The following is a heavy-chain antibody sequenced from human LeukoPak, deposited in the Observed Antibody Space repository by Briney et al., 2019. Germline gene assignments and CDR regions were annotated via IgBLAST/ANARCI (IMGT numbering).Heavy chain of an antibody. CDR3: ARGQRGGLLPNWFDP. Sequence: GRSLRLSCTASGFTFGDYAMSWFRQAPGKGLEWVAVISYDGSNKYYADSVKGRFTISRDNSKNALYLQMNSLRPEDTAMYYCARGQRGGLLPNWFDPWGQGTLVTVSS. CDR2: ISYDGSNK. J-gene: IGHJ5*02. CDR1: GFTFGDYA. D-gene: IGHD2-21*01. V-gene: IGHV3-30-3*01.